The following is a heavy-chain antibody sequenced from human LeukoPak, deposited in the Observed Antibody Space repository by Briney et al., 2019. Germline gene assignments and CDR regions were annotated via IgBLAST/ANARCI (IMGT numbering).Heavy chain of an antibody. CDR2: INAGNGNT. CDR1: GYTFTSYA. V-gene: IGHV1-3*01. D-gene: IGHD5-18*01. J-gene: IGHJ6*04. CDR3: ATTEYVDTAMGDYYYYGMDV. Sequence: WASVRVSCKASGYTFTSYAMHWVRQAPGQRLEWMGWINAGNGNTKYSQKFQGRVTITRDTSASTAYMELSSLRSEDTAVYYCATTEYVDTAMGDYYYYGMDVWGKGTTVTVSS.